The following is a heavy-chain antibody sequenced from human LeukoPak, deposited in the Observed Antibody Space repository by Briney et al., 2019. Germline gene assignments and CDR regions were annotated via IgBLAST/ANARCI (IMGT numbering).Heavy chain of an antibody. V-gene: IGHV1-69*04. CDR3: ARDEGDVVVPAAIASDY. D-gene: IGHD2-2*01. CDR1: GGTFSSYA. CDR2: IIPILGIA. J-gene: IGHJ4*02. Sequence: ASVKVSCKASGGTFSSYAISWVRQAPGQGLEWMGRIIPILGIANYAQKFQGRVTITADKSTSTAYIELSSLRSEGTAVYYCARDEGDVVVPAAIASDYWGQGTLVTVSS.